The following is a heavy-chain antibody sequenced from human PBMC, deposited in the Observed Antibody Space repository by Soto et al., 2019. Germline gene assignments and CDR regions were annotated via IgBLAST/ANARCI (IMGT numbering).Heavy chain of an antibody. V-gene: IGHV3-33*01. CDR3: TRRFSDGWYSDH. D-gene: IGHD6-19*01. Sequence: GGSLRLSCAASGFIFSGYGMHWVRQAPGKGLEWVAVIWYDGSNENYADSVKGRFTISRDNSKNTLYLQMNSLRAEDTAVYYCTRRFSDGWYSDHWGQGTLVTVSS. J-gene: IGHJ4*02. CDR2: IWYDGSNE. CDR1: GFIFSGYG.